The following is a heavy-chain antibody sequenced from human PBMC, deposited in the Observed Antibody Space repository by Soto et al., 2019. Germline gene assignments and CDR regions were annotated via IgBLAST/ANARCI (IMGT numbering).Heavy chain of an antibody. J-gene: IGHJ5*02. CDR3: AKLHPGEGSGSYRGWFDP. CDR1: GFTFSSYA. V-gene: IGHV3-23*01. D-gene: IGHD3-10*01. CDR2: ISGSGGST. Sequence: GGSLRLSCAASGFTFSSYAMSWVRQAPGKGLEWVSAISGSGGSTYYADSVKGRFTISRDNSKNTLYLQMNSLRAEDTAVYYCAKLHPGEGSGSYRGWFDPWGQGTLVTVSS.